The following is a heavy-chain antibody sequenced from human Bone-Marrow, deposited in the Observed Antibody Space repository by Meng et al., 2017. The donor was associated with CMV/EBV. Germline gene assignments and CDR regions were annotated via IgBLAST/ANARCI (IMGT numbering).Heavy chain of an antibody. CDR3: ARGRDSSSWYRYYFDY. V-gene: IGHV4-34*01. CDR1: GGSFSGYY. D-gene: IGHD6-13*01. CDR2: INHSGST. Sequence: YGGSFSGYYWSWIRQPPGKGLEWIGEINHSGSTNYNPSLKSRVTISVDTSKNQFSLKLSSVTAVDTAVYYCARGRDSSSWYRYYFDYWGQGTLVTVSS. J-gene: IGHJ4*02.